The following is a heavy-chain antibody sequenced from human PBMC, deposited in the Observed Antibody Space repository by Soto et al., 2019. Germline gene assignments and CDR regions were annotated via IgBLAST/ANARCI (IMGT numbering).Heavy chain of an antibody. V-gene: IGHV3-21*01. Sequence: EVQLVESGGGLVKPGGSLRLSCAVSGFTFSSCTMNWVRQAPGKGLEWVSSISGSGSTYYADSVKGRFTVSRDNAKNSLYLKMSSLRAEDTAVYYCSREVQPVVRRDYDYWGQGTLVTVSS. CDR3: SREVQPVVRRDYDY. CDR1: GFTFSSCT. CDR2: ISGSGST. J-gene: IGHJ4*02. D-gene: IGHD1-1*01.